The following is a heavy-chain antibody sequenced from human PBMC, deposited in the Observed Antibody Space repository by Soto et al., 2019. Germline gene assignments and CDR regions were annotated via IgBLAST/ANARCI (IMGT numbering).Heavy chain of an antibody. CDR3: ARTGYGTTTDYYYYGMDV. CDR1: GYTFTSYG. Sequence: ASVKVSCKASGYTFTSYGISWVRQAPGQGLEWMGWISAYNGNTNYAQKLQGRVTMTTDTSTSTAYMELRSLRSDDTAVYYCARTGYGTTTDYYYYGMDVWGQGTTVTSP. CDR2: ISAYNGNT. V-gene: IGHV1-18*01. D-gene: IGHD1-7*01. J-gene: IGHJ6*02.